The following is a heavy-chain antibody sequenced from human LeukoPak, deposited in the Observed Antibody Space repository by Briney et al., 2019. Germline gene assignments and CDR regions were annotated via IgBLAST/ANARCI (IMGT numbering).Heavy chain of an antibody. D-gene: IGHD5-18*01. Sequence: GGSLRLSCAASGFTFSSYAMSWVRQAPGKGLEWVALISYDGSNKYYADSVKGRFTISRDNSKNTLYLQMNSLRAEDTAVYYCAKGELGLWFDYWGQGTLVTVSS. J-gene: IGHJ4*02. CDR2: ISYDGSNK. CDR1: GFTFSSYA. CDR3: AKGELGLWFDY. V-gene: IGHV3-30*18.